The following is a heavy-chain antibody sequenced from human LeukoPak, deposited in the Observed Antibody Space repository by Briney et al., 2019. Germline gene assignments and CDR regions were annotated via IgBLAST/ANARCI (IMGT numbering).Heavy chain of an antibody. J-gene: IGHJ5*02. Sequence: ASVKVSCKVSGGTFSSYAISWVRQAPGQGLEWMGRIIPIFGTANYAQKFQGRVTVTADESRSTAYMELSSLRSEDTAVYYCARVNIAALRGESFDPWGQGTLVTVSS. CDR3: ARVNIAALRGESFDP. CDR1: GGTFSSYA. CDR2: IIPIFGTA. D-gene: IGHD6-6*01. V-gene: IGHV1-69*13.